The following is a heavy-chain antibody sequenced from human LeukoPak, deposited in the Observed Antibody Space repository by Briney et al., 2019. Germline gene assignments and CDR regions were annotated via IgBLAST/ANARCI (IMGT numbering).Heavy chain of an antibody. Sequence: GASVKVSCKAAGGTFSSYAISWVRQAPGQGLEWMGGIIPIFGTANYAQKVQGRVRITADKSTSTAYMELSSLRSEDTAVYYCAVNYGSGSFYYYYMDVWGKGTTVTVSS. D-gene: IGHD3-10*01. CDR2: IIPIFGTA. J-gene: IGHJ6*03. CDR1: GGTFSSYA. CDR3: AVNYGSGSFYYYYMDV. V-gene: IGHV1-69*06.